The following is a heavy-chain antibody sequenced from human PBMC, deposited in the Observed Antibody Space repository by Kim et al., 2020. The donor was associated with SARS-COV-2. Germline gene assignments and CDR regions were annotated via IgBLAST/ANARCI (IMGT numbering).Heavy chain of an antibody. V-gene: IGHV3-23*01. J-gene: IGHJ4*02. CDR3: AIVVGATDND. D-gene: IGHD1-26*01. Sequence: YYTNPVKRRLTISRDNSKNTLYLHMNRLRAEDTAVYYCAIVVGATDNDWGQGTLVTVSS.